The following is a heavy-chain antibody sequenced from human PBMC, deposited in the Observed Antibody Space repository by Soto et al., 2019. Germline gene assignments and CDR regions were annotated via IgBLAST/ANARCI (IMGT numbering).Heavy chain of an antibody. CDR3: VRLEYYDFWSGYSTSRFFDY. J-gene: IGHJ4*02. CDR1: GFTFSNSD. Sequence: GGSLRLSCAASGFTFSNSDMNWVHQAPGKGLEWVSGVSWNGSRTHYADSVKGRFIISRDNSRNTLYLQTNSLRAEDTAVYYCVRLEYYDFWSGYSTSRFFDYWGQGTLVTVSS. CDR2: VSWNGSRT. V-gene: IGHV3-35*01. D-gene: IGHD3-3*01.